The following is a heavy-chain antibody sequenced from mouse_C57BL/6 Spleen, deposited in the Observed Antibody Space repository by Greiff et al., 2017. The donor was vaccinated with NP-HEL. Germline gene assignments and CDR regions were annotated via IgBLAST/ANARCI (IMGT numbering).Heavy chain of an antibody. J-gene: IGHJ1*03. CDR1: GYTFTSYW. D-gene: IGHD1-1*01. V-gene: IGHV1-7*01. CDR2: VNPSSGYT. CDR3: ARFKALLSYWYFDV. Sequence: VQLQESGTELAQPGASVKLSCKASGYTFTSYWMHWVKQRPGQGLEWIGYVNPSSGYTKYNQKFKDKATLTADKSSSTAYMQLSSLTYEDSAVYYCARFKALLSYWYFDVWGTGTTVTGAS.